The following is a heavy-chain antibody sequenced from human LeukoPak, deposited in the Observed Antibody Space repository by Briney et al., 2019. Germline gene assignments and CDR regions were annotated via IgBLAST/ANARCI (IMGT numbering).Heavy chain of an antibody. Sequence: SETLSLTCTVSGRSISSSSYYWGWTRQPPGKGLEWIGSIYYSGSTYYNPSLKRRVTISVDTSKNQFSLKLSSVTAADTAVYYCARRGFYYDFWSGYYSGHAFDIWGQGTMVTVSS. CDR3: ARRGFYYDFWSGYYSGHAFDI. CDR2: IYYSGST. CDR1: GRSISSSSYY. V-gene: IGHV4-39*01. D-gene: IGHD3-3*01. J-gene: IGHJ3*02.